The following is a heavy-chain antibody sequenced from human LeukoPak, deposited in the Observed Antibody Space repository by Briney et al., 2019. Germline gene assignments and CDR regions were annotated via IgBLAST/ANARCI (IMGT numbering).Heavy chain of an antibody. D-gene: IGHD7-27*01. J-gene: IGHJ4*02. CDR3: VRLIETGGVHFDY. V-gene: IGHV4-61*01. CDR1: GGSVSSGSYY. Sequence: PSETLSPTCTVSGGSVSSGSYYWSWIRQPPGKGLEWIGYIYYSGSTNYNPSLKSRVTISVDTSKNQFSLKLSSVTAADTAVYYCVRLIETGGVHFDYWGQGTLVTVSS. CDR2: IYYSGST.